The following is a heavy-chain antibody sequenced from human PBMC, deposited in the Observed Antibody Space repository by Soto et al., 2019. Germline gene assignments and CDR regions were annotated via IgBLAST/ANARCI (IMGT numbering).Heavy chain of an antibody. Sequence: PGGSLRLSCAASGFTVISYWMHWVRQAPGKGLVWVSRINSDGSSTSYADSVKGRFTISRDNAKNTLYLQMNSLRAEDTAVYYCARESTPVVVTAILAYWGQGTLVTVSS. CDR2: INSDGSST. CDR1: GFTVISYW. V-gene: IGHV3-74*01. D-gene: IGHD2-21*02. CDR3: ARESTPVVVTAILAY. J-gene: IGHJ4*02.